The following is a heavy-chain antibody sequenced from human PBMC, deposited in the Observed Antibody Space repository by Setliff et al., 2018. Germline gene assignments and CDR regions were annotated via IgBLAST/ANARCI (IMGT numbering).Heavy chain of an antibody. D-gene: IGHD1-26*01. CDR3: ARDNTIVGATDY. V-gene: IGHV4-4*07. J-gene: IGHJ4*02. CDR2: IDISGTT. CDR1: GGSISSHY. Sequence: SETLSLTCTVSGGSISSHYWNWIRQPAGEGLEWIGRIDISGTTNYNPSLKSRVTMSLDSSKNQFSLNLNSVTAADTAVYYCARDNTIVGATDYWGQGALVTVSS.